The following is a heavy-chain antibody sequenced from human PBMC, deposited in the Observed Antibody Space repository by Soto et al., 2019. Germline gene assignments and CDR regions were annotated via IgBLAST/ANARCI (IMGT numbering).Heavy chain of an antibody. CDR1: GFTFSIYG. CDR3: AKPLGSESYLPFDY. V-gene: IGHV3-23*01. D-gene: IGHD3-10*01. Sequence: EVQLLESGGGLVQPGGSLRLSCAASGFTFSIYGLSWVRQAPGKGLEWVSASSGSGENTYYADSVKGRFTISRDNPKNTLYLQMNSLRAEDTAVYSCAKPLGSESYLPFDYWGQGTLVTVSS. J-gene: IGHJ4*02. CDR2: SSGSGENT.